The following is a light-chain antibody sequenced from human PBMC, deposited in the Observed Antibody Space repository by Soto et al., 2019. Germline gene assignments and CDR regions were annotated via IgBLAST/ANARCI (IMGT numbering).Light chain of an antibody. J-gene: IGKJ1*01. CDR2: QAS. CDR3: QQYNSYSLT. V-gene: IGKV1-5*03. CDR1: QTIKSW. Sequence: DIQMTQSPSALSASVGDRVTITCRASQTIKSWLAWYQQKPGEAPRPLIYQASSLETEVPSRFSGSGSGTEFSLTISSLQPGDFATYYCQQYNSYSLTFGQGTKVEIK.